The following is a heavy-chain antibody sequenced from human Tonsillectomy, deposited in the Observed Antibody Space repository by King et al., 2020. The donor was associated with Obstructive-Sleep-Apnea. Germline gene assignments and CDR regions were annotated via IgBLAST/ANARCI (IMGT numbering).Heavy chain of an antibody. D-gene: IGHD6-19*01. CDR2: MNPNSGNT. V-gene: IGHV1-8*01. CDR3: SRSRIAVAGGWFDP. J-gene: IGHJ5*02. Sequence: QLVQSGAEVKKPGASVKVSCKASGYTFTSYDINWVRQATGQGLEWMGWMNPNSGNTGYAQKFQGRVTMTRNTSISTAYMELSSLRSEDTAVYYCSRSRIAVAGGWFDPWGQGTLVTVSS. CDR1: GYTFTSYD.